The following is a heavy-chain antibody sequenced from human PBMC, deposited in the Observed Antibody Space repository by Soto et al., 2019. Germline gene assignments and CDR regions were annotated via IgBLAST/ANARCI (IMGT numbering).Heavy chain of an antibody. CDR2: INTYNGNT. CDR3: ARDGYTYCGGDCYSGNWFDP. Sequence: ASVKVSCKASGYTFTGYYMHWVRQAPGQGLEWMGWINTYNGNTNHAQKLQGRVTMTRDTSTSTVYMELSSLRSEDTAVYYCARDGYTYCGGDCYSGNWFDPWGQGTLVTVSS. CDR1: GYTFTGYY. D-gene: IGHD2-21*02. V-gene: IGHV1-2*02. J-gene: IGHJ5*02.